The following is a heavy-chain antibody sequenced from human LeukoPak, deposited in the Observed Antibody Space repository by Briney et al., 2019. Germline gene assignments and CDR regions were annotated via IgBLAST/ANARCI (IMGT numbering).Heavy chain of an antibody. CDR3: ARVPSTVTTSWFDP. V-gene: IGHV3-7*04. Sequence: PGGSLRLSCAASGFTFSSYWMSWVRQAPGKGLEWVANINQDGSEKYYVDPVKGRFTISRDNAKNSLYLQMNSLRAEDTAVYSCARVPSTVTTSWFDPWGQGSLVTVSS. D-gene: IGHD4-17*01. J-gene: IGHJ5*02. CDR2: INQDGSEK. CDR1: GFTFSSYW.